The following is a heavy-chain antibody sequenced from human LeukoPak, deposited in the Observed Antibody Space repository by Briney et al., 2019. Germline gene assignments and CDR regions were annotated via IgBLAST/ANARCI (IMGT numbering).Heavy chain of an antibody. D-gene: IGHD6-6*01. V-gene: IGHV3-21*01. J-gene: IGHJ4*02. CDR2: ISSGGGDI. Sequence: GGSLRLSCAASRFTFSSYSMHWVRQAPGKGLEWVSSISSGGGDIYYADSVKGRFTISRDNAENSLSLQMNSLRAEDTAVYYCASLEYSSAYFDSWGQGALVTVSS. CDR3: ASLEYSSAYFDS. CDR1: RFTFSSYS.